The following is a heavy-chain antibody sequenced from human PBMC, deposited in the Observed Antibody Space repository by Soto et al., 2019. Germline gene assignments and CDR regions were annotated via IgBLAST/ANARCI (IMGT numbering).Heavy chain of an antibody. D-gene: IGHD5-12*01. V-gene: IGHV1-69*10. CDR3: ARDRGMATATNCFDP. Sequence: GASGKVSCKASGYKFTKFHIHWVRQAPGQGLEWMGGINPIFGIANDAQKFQGRVTITGDKSTSTAYMELSSLRSEDTAVYYCARDRGMATATNCFDPWGQGTLVTVSS. CDR2: INPIFGIA. J-gene: IGHJ5*02. CDR1: GYKFTKFH.